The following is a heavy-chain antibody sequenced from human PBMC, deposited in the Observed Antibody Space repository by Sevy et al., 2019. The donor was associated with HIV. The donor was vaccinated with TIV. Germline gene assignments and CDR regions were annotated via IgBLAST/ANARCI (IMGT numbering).Heavy chain of an antibody. Sequence: GWSLRLSCAASGFTFGSYGMHWVRQAPGKGLEWVAYISYDRSDKNYGDSVKDRFTISRDNSKNTVYLQMNSLRAEDTAMYYCARVFSSYYFDYWGQGTLVTVSS. CDR1: GFTFGSYG. CDR2: ISYDRSDK. V-gene: IGHV3-30*06. J-gene: IGHJ4*02. CDR3: ARVFSSYYFDY.